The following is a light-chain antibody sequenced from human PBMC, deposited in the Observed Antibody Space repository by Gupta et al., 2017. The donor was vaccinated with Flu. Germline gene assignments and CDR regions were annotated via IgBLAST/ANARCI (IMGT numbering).Light chain of an antibody. CDR2: AAS. J-gene: IGKJ2*03. CDR3: QQCDSTPPS. CDR1: QSSSSY. Sequence: IQLTQSPSSLSASVGDRVTITCRASQSSSSYLNWYQQKPGKAPKLLIYAASSLQSGVPSRFSGSGSGTDFTLTISSLQPEDFATYYCQQCDSTPPSFGHGTKLEIK. V-gene: IGKV1-39*01.